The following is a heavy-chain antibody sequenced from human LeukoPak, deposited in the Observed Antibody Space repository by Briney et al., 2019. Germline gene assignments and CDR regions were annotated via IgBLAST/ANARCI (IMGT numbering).Heavy chain of an antibody. J-gene: IGHJ6*02. CDR2: SIPILGIA. V-gene: IGHV1-69*04. Sequence: SVTVSCKASGGTFSSYAISWVRQAPGQGLEWMGRSIPILGIANYAQKFQGRVTITADKSTSTAYMELSSLRSEDTAVYYCARVSVAAAGTYYYYGMDVWGQGTTVTVSS. D-gene: IGHD6-13*01. CDR3: ARVSVAAAGTYYYYGMDV. CDR1: GGTFSSYA.